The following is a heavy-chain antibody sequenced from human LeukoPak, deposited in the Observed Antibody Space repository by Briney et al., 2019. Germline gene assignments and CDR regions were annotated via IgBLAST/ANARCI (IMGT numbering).Heavy chain of an antibody. CDR2: IYHSGST. CDR1: GGPISSGGYS. J-gene: IGHJ5*02. V-gene: IGHV4-30-2*01. Sequence: SQTLSLTCAVSGGPISSGGYSWSWIRQPPGKGLEWIGYIYHSGSTYYNPSLKSRVTISVDRSKNQFSLKLSSVTAADTAVYYCARLGRGDYSNWFDPWGQGTLVTVSS. D-gene: IGHD4-11*01. CDR3: ARLGRGDYSNWFDP.